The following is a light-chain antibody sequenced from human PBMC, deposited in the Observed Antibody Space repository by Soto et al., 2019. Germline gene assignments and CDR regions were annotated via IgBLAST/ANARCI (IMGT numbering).Light chain of an antibody. J-gene: IGKJ5*01. CDR2: GTS. Sequence: EIVLTQSPVTLSLSPGERATLSCRASQTVGNIYLGWYQQKPGQSPRLLISGTSNRATGIPDRFSGSGSGTDFTLTISSLEPEDFAVYYCQKGRNRPPRITFGQGTRLEIK. CDR3: QKGRNRPPRIT. V-gene: IGKV3D-20*02. CDR1: QTVGNIY.